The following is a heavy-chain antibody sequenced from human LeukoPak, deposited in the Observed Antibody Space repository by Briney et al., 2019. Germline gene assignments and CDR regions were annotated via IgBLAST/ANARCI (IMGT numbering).Heavy chain of an antibody. V-gene: IGHV1-18*01. CDR2: ISAYNGNT. J-gene: IGHJ6*02. D-gene: IGHD2-21*02. Sequence: ASVKVSCKASGYTFTSYGISWVRQAPAQGLEWMGWISAYNGNTNYAQKLQGRVTMTTDTSTSTAYMELRSLRSDDTAVYYCAMGGGDGWHLAAPDYYYYGMDVWGQGTSVTVSS. CDR1: GYTFTSYG. CDR3: AMGGGDGWHLAAPDYYYYGMDV.